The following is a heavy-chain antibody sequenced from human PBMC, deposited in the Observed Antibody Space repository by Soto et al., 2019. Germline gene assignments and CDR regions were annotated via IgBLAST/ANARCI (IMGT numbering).Heavy chain of an antibody. J-gene: IGHJ5*02. D-gene: IGHD3-3*01. Sequence: GGSLRLACSASGFTFSSYAMHWVRQAPGKGLEYVSAISSNGGSTYYADSVKGRFTISRDNSKNTLYLQMSSLRAEDTAVYYCVSSYDFWSGPSWFDPWGQGTLVTVSS. CDR1: GFTFSSYA. CDR3: VSSYDFWSGPSWFDP. V-gene: IGHV3-64D*06. CDR2: ISSNGGST.